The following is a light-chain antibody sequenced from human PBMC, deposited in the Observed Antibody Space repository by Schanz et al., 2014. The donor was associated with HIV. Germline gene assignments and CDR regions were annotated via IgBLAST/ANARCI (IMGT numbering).Light chain of an antibody. CDR3: ISYKRGTVR. CDR2: DGS. CDR1: NSDINFYYY. Sequence: QSALTQPASVSGSPGQSITISCTGPNSDINFYYYVSWFQQHPGKAPQLMIYDGSRRPSGVSNRFSGSKSDNAASLTISGLQPEDEADYYCISYKRGTVRFGGGTKLTVL. J-gene: IGLJ2*01. V-gene: IGLV2-14*03.